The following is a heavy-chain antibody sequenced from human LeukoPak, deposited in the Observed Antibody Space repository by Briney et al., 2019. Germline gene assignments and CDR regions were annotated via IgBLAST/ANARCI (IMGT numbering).Heavy chain of an antibody. CDR1: GGTFNTYT. CDR3: ARVDRYHFYLDV. Sequence: ASVKVSCKASGGTFNTYTITWVRQPPGQGLEWMGGIIPLFGTANFAQKFQGRVTLTTDESTSTAYMELSSLISEDTAIYYCARVDRYHFYLDVWGKGTTVTVSS. CDR2: IIPLFGTA. J-gene: IGHJ6*03. V-gene: IGHV1-69*05.